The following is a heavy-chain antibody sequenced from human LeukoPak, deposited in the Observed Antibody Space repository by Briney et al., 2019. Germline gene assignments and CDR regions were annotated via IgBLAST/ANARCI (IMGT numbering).Heavy chain of an antibody. CDR2: IKQDGSDK. D-gene: IGHD3-10*01. J-gene: IGHJ4*02. V-gene: IGHV3-7*01. Sequence: GGSLRLSCAASGFTFSSYWMSWVRRAPGKGLERVANIKQDGSDKQYVDSVKGRFTISRDNGKNSLYLQMNSLRVEDTAVYYCAKLAKYFYGSETFYFFEHWGQGTPVTASS. CDR3: AKLAKYFYGSETFYFFEH. CDR1: GFTFSSYW.